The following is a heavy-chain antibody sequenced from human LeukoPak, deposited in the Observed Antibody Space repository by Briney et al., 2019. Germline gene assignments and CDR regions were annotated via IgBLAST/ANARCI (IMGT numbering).Heavy chain of an antibody. CDR3: ARDKFGYSGYDRGPGAFDI. J-gene: IGHJ3*02. CDR2: IIPIFGTA. Sequence: SVKVSCKASGGTFSSYAISWVRQAPGQGLEWMGGIIPIFGTANYAQKFQGRVTITADESTSTAYMELSSLRSEDTAVYYCARDKFGYSGYDRGPGAFDIWGQGTMVTVSS. CDR1: GGTFSSYA. D-gene: IGHD5-12*01. V-gene: IGHV1-69*01.